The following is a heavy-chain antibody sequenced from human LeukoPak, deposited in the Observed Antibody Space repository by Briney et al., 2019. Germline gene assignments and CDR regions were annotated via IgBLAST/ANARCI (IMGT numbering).Heavy chain of an antibody. CDR3: ARHITSYGIDFDY. J-gene: IGHJ4*02. V-gene: IGHV4-39*01. Sequence: SSETLSLTCTVSGGSISSSSYYWGWIRQPPGMGLEWIGSIYYSGSTYNNPSLKSRVTISVDTSNNQFSLKLSSVTAADTAVYYCARHITSYGIDFDYWGQGTLVTVSS. CDR2: IYYSGST. D-gene: IGHD1-14*01. CDR1: GGSISSSSYY.